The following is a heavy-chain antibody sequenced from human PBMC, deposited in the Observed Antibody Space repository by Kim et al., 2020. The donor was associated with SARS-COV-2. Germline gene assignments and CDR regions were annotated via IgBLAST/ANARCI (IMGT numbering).Heavy chain of an antibody. CDR1: GGSISSSSYY. J-gene: IGHJ5*02. D-gene: IGHD6-6*01. Sequence: SETLSLTCTVSGGSISSSSYYWGWIRQPPGKGLEWIGSIYYSGSTYYNPSLKSRVTISVDTSKNQFSLKLSSVTAADTAVYYCAVQYSSLNWFDPWGQGTLVTVSS. CDR2: IYYSGST. CDR3: AVQYSSLNWFDP. V-gene: IGHV4-39*01.